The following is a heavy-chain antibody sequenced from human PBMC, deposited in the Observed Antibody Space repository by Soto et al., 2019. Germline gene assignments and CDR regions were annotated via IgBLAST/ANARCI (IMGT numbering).Heavy chain of an antibody. CDR3: ARSGLGTMVRGVVGY. J-gene: IGHJ4*02. Sequence: ASVKVSCKASGYTFTTYGISWVRQAPGQGLEWMGWISAYNGNTNYAQKLQGRVTMTTDTSTSTAYMELRSLRSDDTAVYYCARSGLGTMVRGVVGYWGQGTLVTVSS. CDR1: GYTFTTYG. V-gene: IGHV1-18*01. CDR2: ISAYNGNT. D-gene: IGHD3-10*01.